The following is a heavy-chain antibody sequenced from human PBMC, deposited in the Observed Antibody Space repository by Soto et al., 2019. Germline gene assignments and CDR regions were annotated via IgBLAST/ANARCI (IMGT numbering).Heavy chain of an antibody. D-gene: IGHD3-9*01. CDR3: ARRYDILTGYQASLIHYNWFDP. J-gene: IGHJ5*02. CDR1: GYSFTSYW. V-gene: IGHV5-51*01. Sequence: PGESLKISCKGSGYSFTSYWIGWVRQMPGKGLERMGIIYPGDSDTRYSSSFQGQVTISADKSISTAYLQWSSLKASDTAMYYCARRYDILTGYQASLIHYNWFDPWGQGTLVTVSS. CDR2: IYPGDSDT.